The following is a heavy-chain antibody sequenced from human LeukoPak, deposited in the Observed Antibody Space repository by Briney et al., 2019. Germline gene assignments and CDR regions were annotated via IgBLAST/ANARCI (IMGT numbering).Heavy chain of an antibody. V-gene: IGHV4-59*08. CDR3: ARRGGHGGSFDY. J-gene: IGHJ4*02. Sequence: SETLSLTCTVSGGSISSYYWSWIRQPPGKGLEWLGYIYYSGSGSTNYNPSLKSRVAISVDTSKNHFSLKLSSVIAADTAVYYCARRGGHGGSFDYWGQGTLVTVSS. CDR2: IYYSGSGST. D-gene: IGHD4-23*01. CDR1: GGSISSYY.